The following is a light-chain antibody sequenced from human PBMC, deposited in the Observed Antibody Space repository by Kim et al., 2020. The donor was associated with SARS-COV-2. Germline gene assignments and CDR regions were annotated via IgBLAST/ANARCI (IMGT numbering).Light chain of an antibody. CDR3: QQRSNWPYT. Sequence: EVVLTQSPATLSLSPGERATLSCRASQSVSSYLAWYQQKPGQAPRLLIYDASNRATGIPARFGGSGSGTDFTLTISSLEPEDFAVYYCQQRSNWPYTFGGGTKVDIK. V-gene: IGKV3-11*01. CDR1: QSVSSY. CDR2: DAS. J-gene: IGKJ4*01.